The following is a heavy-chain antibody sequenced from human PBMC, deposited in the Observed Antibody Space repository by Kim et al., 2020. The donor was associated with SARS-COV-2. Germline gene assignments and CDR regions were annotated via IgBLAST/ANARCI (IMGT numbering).Heavy chain of an antibody. V-gene: IGHV3-23*01. Sequence: YADSGKGRFTISRDNSKNTRFLQMNNLRAEDTAVYYCAKGAGAAFFFDYWGQGTLVTVSS. J-gene: IGHJ4*02. D-gene: IGHD6-19*01. CDR3: AKGAGAAFFFDY.